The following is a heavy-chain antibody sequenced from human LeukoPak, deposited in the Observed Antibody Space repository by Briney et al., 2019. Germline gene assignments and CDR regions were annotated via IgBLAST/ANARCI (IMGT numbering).Heavy chain of an antibody. CDR3: ATSSRWRFDY. D-gene: IGHD2-2*01. V-gene: IGHV3-7*01. CDR2: IREDGNEE. J-gene: IGHJ4*02. Sequence: GGSLRLSCVASGFTLRSYWMSWVRQAPGKGLEWVANIREDGNEEYYVDSVKGRFTISRDNAQNSLWLQMNSLRAEDTAVYYCATSSRWRFDYWGQGDLVTVSS. CDR1: GFTLRSYW.